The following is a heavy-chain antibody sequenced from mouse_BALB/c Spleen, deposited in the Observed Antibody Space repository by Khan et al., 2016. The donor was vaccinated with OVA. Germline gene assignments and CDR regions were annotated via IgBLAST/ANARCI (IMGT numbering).Heavy chain of an antibody. V-gene: IGHV1S41*01. CDR1: GYTFTSYW. CDR2: IAPGSGST. J-gene: IGHJ4*01. CDR3: ARGNYYGSSAYAMDY. Sequence: DLVKPGASVKLSCKASGYTFTSYWINWIKQRPGQGLEWIGRIAPGSGSTSYNEMFKDKATLTVDTSSSTAYIQVSSLSSEDSAVYFCARGNYYGSSAYAMDYWGQGTSLTVSS. D-gene: IGHD1-1*01.